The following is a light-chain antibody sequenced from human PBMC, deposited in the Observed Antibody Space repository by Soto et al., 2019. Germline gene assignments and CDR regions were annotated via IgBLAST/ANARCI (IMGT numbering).Light chain of an antibody. Sequence: DIQMTQSPSTLSGSVGDRVTITCRASQTISSWLAWYQQKPGKAPRLLIYDASNLESGVPSRFSGSGSGTGFTLTISSLQPDDFATYYCQHYNSYSEAFGQGTKVDI. CDR3: QHYNSYSEA. J-gene: IGKJ1*01. CDR2: DAS. CDR1: QTISSW. V-gene: IGKV1-5*01.